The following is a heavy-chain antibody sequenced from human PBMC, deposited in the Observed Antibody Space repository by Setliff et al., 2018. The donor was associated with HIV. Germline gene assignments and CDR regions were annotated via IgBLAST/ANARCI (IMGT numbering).Heavy chain of an antibody. Sequence: SETLSLTCTVSGGSVYSRGFFWGWVRQPPGKGLEWIGSISYRGENHYNPSFMSRVAISADTSKNQYSLNLRPVTASDTAVYYCARDSGWWQIDYWGQGTLVTVSS. CDR1: GGSVYSRGFF. CDR3: ARDSGWWQIDY. V-gene: IGHV4-39*02. D-gene: IGHD6-19*01. J-gene: IGHJ4*02. CDR2: ISYRGEN.